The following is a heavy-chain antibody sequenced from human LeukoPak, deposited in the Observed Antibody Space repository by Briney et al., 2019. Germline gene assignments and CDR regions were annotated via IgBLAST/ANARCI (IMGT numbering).Heavy chain of an antibody. J-gene: IGHJ4*02. CDR2: INPSGGST. CDR3: ASLSGDDSSGYGFDY. Sequence: ASVKVSCKASEYTFTSYYMHWVRQAPGQGLEWMGIINPSGGSTSYAQKFQGRVTMTRDMSTSTVYMELSSLRSEDTAVYYCASLSGDDSSGYGFDYWGQGTLVTVSS. CDR1: EYTFTSYY. D-gene: IGHD3-22*01. V-gene: IGHV1-46*01.